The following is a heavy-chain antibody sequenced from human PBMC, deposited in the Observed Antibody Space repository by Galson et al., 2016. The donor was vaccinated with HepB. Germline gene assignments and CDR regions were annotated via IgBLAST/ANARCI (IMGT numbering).Heavy chain of an antibody. CDR2: IYHSGST. Sequence: QVQLQESGPGLVKPSETLSLTCTVSGGSISSGGYYWSWIRQHPGKGLEWIGYIYHSGSTYYNPSPRSRVSISVDTSKNQFSLRLSSVTAADTAVYYCARDRSSGSGNFGYWGQGTLVTVSS. J-gene: IGHJ4*02. V-gene: IGHV4-31*03. CDR1: GGSISSGGYY. D-gene: IGHD3-10*01. CDR3: ARDRSSGSGNFGY.